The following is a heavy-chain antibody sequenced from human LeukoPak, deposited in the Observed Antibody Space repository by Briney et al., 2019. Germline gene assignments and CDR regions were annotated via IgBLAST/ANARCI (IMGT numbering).Heavy chain of an antibody. CDR3: AKKRESSPTSFDN. CDR1: GFTFTYYA. CDR2: ICGSGRDS. Sequence: GGSLRLSCAASGFTFTYYAMSWVRQAPGKGLEWVSAICGSGRDSYYADSVKGRFTISRDNSKTALYLQMSSLRAEDTALYDCAKKRESSPTSFDNWGQGTLVTVSS. J-gene: IGHJ4*02. V-gene: IGHV3-23*01. D-gene: IGHD2/OR15-2a*01.